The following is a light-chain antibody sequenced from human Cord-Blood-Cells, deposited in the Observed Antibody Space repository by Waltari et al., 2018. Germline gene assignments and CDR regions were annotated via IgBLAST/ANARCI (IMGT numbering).Light chain of an antibody. J-gene: IGLJ3*02. CDR1: SSDAGSYNR. CDR2: EVS. CDR3: SSYTSSSTWV. V-gene: IGLV2-18*02. Sequence: QSALTQSPSVSGSPGQSVTISCTATSSDAGSYNRVSWYQQPPGTAPKLMIYEVSNRPSGFPDRFSGSKSGNTASLTISGLQAEDEADYYCSSYTSSSTWVFGGGTKLTVL.